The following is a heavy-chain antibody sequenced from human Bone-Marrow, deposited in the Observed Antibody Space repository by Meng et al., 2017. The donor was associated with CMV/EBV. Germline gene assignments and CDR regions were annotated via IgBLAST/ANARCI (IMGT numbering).Heavy chain of an antibody. CDR3: TTDQAGAEAFDI. CDR2: IRSKVNSYAT. Sequence: GESLKISCAASGFTFSGSAMHWVRQASGKGLEWVGRIRSKVNSYATAYAASVKGRFTISRDDSKNTAYLQMNSLKTEDTAVYYCTTDQAGAEAFDIWGQGTMVTVSS. D-gene: IGHD1-14*01. CDR1: GFTFSGSA. J-gene: IGHJ3*02. V-gene: IGHV3-73*01.